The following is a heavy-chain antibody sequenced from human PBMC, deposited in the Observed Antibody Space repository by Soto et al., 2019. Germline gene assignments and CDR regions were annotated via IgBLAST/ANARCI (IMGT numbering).Heavy chain of an antibody. Sequence: QVQLVQSGAEVKKPGASVKVSCKASGYTFTSYDINWVRQATGQGLEWMGWMNPNSGNTGYAQKFQDRVTMTRNTSISTAYMELSSLRSEDTAVYYCAKLGYCTACVGYYYGMDVWGQGTTVTVSS. V-gene: IGHV1-8*01. CDR2: MNPNSGNT. CDR3: AKLGYCTACVGYYYGMDV. CDR1: GYTFTSYD. J-gene: IGHJ6*02. D-gene: IGHD2-8*02.